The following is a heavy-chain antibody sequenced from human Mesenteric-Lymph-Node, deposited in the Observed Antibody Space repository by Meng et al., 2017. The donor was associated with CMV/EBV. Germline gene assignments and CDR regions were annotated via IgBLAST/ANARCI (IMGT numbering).Heavy chain of an antibody. J-gene: IGHJ3*02. CDR2: IKQDGSEK. V-gene: IGHV3-7*01. CDR3: AMGGVDAFDI. Sequence: GGSLRLSCAASGFTFSSYSMNWVRQAPGKGLEWVANIKQDGSEKYYVDSVKGRFTISRDNAKNSLYLQMNSLRAEDTTVYYCAMGGVDAFDIWGQGTMVTVSS. CDR1: GFTFSSYS. D-gene: IGHD3-16*01.